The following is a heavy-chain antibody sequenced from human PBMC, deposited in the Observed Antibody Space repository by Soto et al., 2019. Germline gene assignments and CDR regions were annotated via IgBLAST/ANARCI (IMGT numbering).Heavy chain of an antibody. CDR1: GYTLTVLS. CDR2: FDPEDGET. D-gene: IGHD1-7*01. CDR3: ATKRNYGFYRAFDI. V-gene: IGHV1-24*01. Sequence: ASVKVSCKVSGYTLTVLSMLWVRQAPGKGLEWMGGFDPEDGETIYAQKFQGRVTMTEDTSTDTAYMELSSLRSEDTAVYYCATKRNYGFYRAFDIWGQGTMVTVSS. J-gene: IGHJ3*02.